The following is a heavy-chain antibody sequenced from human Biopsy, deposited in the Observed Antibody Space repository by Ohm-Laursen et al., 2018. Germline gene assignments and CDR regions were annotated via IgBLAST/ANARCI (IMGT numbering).Heavy chain of an antibody. J-gene: IGHJ3*02. CDR2: INHRGFT. D-gene: IGHD2/OR15-2a*01. CDR3: AKNLAVSSYALDI. CDR1: GGSLSGYY. V-gene: IGHV4-34*01. Sequence: SDTLSLTCAVYGGSLSGYYWNWIRQSPGKGLEWIGEINHRGFTSNNPSLKSRVPISVDTSKNQFSLKLGSVTAADTAVYYCAKNLAVSSYALDIWGQGTMVTVSS.